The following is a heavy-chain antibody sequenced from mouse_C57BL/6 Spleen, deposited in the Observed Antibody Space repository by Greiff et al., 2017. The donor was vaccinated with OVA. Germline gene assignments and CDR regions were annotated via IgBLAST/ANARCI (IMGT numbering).Heavy chain of an antibody. CDR1: GYTFTSYW. CDR3: ARGRVVARGDYAMDY. V-gene: IGHV1-69*01. Sequence: QVQLQQPGAELVMPGASVKLSCKASGYTFTSYWMHWVKQRPGQGLEWIGEIDPSDSYTNYNQKFKGKSTLTVDKSSSTAYMQLSSLTSEDSAVYYCARGRVVARGDYAMDYWGQGTSVTVSS. D-gene: IGHD1-1*01. J-gene: IGHJ4*01. CDR2: IDPSDSYT.